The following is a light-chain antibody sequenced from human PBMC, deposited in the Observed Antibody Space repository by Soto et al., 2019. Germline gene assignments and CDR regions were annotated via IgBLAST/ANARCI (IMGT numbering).Light chain of an antibody. V-gene: IGKV3-20*01. CDR2: GAS. CDR3: QQYGSSLWT. CDR1: PSVTNF. J-gene: IGKJ1*01. Sequence: PGERATLSCRASPSVTNFLAWYQQKPGQAPRLLIYGASSRATGIPDRFSGSGSGTDFTLTISRLEPEDFAVYYCQQYGSSLWTFGQGTKVDI.